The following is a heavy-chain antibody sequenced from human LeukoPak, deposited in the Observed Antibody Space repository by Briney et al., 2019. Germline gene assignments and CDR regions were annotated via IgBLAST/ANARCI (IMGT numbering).Heavy chain of an antibody. CDR3: AKDRPYCSSTSCYLES. J-gene: IGHJ4*02. V-gene: IGHV3-30*02. CDR2: IRYDGSNK. CDR1: GFTFSSYG. Sequence: GSLRLSCAASGFTFSSYGMHWVRQAPGKGLEWVAFIRYDGSNKYYADSVKGRFTISRDNSKNTLYLQMNSLRAEDTAVYYCAKDRPYCSSTSCYLESWGQGTLVTVSS. D-gene: IGHD2-2*01.